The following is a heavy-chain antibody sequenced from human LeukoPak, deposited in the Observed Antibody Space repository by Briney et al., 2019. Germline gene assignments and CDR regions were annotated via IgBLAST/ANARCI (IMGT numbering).Heavy chain of an antibody. V-gene: IGHV3-30-3*01. Sequence: GGSLRLSCAASGFTFSSYAMHWVRQAPGKGLEWVAVISYDGSNKYYADSVKGRFTISRDNSKNTLYLQMNSLRAEDTAVYYCARDHDDYWGQGTLVTVSS. CDR2: ISYDGSNK. CDR3: ARDHDDY. J-gene: IGHJ4*02. CDR1: GFTFSSYA.